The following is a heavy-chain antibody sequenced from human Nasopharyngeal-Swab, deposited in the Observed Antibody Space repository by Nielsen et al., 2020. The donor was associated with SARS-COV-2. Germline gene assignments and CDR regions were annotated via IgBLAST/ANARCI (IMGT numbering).Heavy chain of an antibody. Sequence: GESLKISCAASGFTFSSYAMSWVRQAPGKGLEWVSAISGSGGSTYYADSVKGRFTISRDNSKNTLYLQMNSLRAEDTAVYYCARGGAVAGNDYYYGMDVWGQGTTVTVSS. CDR3: ARGGAVAGNDYYYGMDV. CDR1: GFTFSSYA. CDR2: ISGSGGST. D-gene: IGHD6-19*01. J-gene: IGHJ6*02. V-gene: IGHV3-23*01.